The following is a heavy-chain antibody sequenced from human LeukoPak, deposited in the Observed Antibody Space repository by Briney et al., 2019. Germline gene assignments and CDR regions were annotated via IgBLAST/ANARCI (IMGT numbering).Heavy chain of an antibody. Sequence: SETLSLTCTVSGGSISSYYWSWIRQPAGKGLERIGRIYTSGSTNYNPSLKSRVTMSVDTSKNQFSLKLSSVTAADTAVYYCARAAVRYSSSWYNYWGQGTLVTVSS. V-gene: IGHV4-4*07. CDR3: ARAAVRYSSSWYNY. CDR2: IYTSGST. D-gene: IGHD6-13*01. CDR1: GGSISSYY. J-gene: IGHJ4*02.